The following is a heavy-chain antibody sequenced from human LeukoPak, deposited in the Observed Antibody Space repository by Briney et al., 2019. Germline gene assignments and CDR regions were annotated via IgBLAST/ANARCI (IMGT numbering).Heavy chain of an antibody. CDR1: GGTFTIYA. D-gene: IGHD2-15*01. J-gene: IGHJ6*02. Sequence: ASVKVSCKASGGTFTIYAISWVRQAPGQGLEWMGRIIPILGIANYAQKFQGRVTITADKSTSTAYMELSSLRSEDTAVYYCARPPASLYCSGGSCSFRGYYYGMDVWGQGTTVTVSS. CDR3: ARPPASLYCSGGSCSFRGYYYGMDV. V-gene: IGHV1-69*04. CDR2: IIPILGIA.